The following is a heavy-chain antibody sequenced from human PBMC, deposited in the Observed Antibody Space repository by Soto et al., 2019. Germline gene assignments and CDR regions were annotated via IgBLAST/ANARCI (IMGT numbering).Heavy chain of an antibody. CDR3: AKEGGLSGSYYISSSYYFDY. CDR2: ISSSSSYT. Sequence: GGSLRLCCEASGFTFDDYYMSWIRQAPRKGLEWVSYISSSSSYTNYADSVKGRFTISRDNAKNSLYLQMNSLRAEDTSVYYCAKEGGLSGSYYISSSYYFDYWGQGTLVTVSS. J-gene: IGHJ4*02. D-gene: IGHD1-26*01. CDR1: GFTFDDYY. V-gene: IGHV3-11*06.